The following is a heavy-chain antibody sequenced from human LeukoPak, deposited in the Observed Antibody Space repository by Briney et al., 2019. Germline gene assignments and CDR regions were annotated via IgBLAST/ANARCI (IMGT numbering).Heavy chain of an antibody. J-gene: IGHJ4*02. CDR3: AKDLKEAHLFGFNCFDY. D-gene: IGHD3-10*01. CDR1: GFTFSSYW. V-gene: IGHV3-7*03. Sequence: GGSLRLSCAASGFTFSSYWMSWVRQAPGQGLEWVANIKQDGREKYYVDSVKGRFTISRDNAKNSLYLQMNSLRAEDTAVYYCAKDLKEAHLFGFNCFDYWGQGTLVTVSS. CDR2: IKQDGREK.